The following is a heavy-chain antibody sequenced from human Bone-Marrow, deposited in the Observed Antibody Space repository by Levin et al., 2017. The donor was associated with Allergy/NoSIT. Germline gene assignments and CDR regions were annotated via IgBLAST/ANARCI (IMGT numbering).Heavy chain of an antibody. CDR3: ARRGEDEGEYYDYGMDG. CDR2: IYPGDSDT. V-gene: IGHV5-51*01. J-gene: IGHJ6*02. CDR1: GYSFTSYW. Sequence: GESLKISCKGSGYSFTSYWSGWVRQMPGKGLEWMGIIYPGDSDTRYSPSFQGQVTISADKSISTAYLQWSSLKASDTAMYYCARRGEDEGEYYDYGMDGWGQGTTVTVSS. D-gene: IGHD2-21*01.